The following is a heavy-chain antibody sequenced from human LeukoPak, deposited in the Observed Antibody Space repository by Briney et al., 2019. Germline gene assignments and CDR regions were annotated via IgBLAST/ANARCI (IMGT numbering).Heavy chain of an antibody. CDR1: GFTFSSYS. CDR2: ISSSSSYI. V-gene: IGHV3-21*01. D-gene: IGHD3-22*01. J-gene: IGHJ3*01. Sequence: GGSLRLSCAASGFTFSSYSMNWVRQAPGKGLEWVSSISSSSSYIYYADSVKGRFTISRDNAKNSLYLQMNSLRAEDTAVYYCARLDDSNSRRPENDASDVWGQGTTVTVSS. CDR3: ARLDDSNSRRPENDASDV.